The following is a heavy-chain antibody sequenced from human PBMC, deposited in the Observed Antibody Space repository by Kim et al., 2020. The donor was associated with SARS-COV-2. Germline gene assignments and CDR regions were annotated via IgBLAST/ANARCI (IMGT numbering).Heavy chain of an antibody. J-gene: IGHJ6*02. Sequence: SVKVSCKASGGTFSSYAISWVRQAPGQGLEWMGGIIPIFGTANYAQKLQGRVTITADESTSTAYMELSSLRSEDTAVYYCARDRGAYCGGDCYAGESGMDVWGQGTTVTVSS. CDR1: GGTFSSYA. D-gene: IGHD2-21*02. V-gene: IGHV1-69*13. CDR3: ARDRGAYCGGDCYAGESGMDV. CDR2: IIPIFGTA.